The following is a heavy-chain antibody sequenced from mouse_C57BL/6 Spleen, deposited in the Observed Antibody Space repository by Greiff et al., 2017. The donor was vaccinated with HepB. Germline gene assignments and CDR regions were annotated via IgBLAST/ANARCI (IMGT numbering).Heavy chain of an antibody. CDR2: INPNYGTT. D-gene: IGHD1-1*01. V-gene: IGHV1-39*01. CDR1: GYSFTDSN. Sequence: EVQLQQSGPELVKPGASVKISCQASGYSFTDSNMNWVKQSTGKSLEWIGVINPNYGTTSCNQKFKGKATLTVDQSSSTAYMQLNSLTSEDSAVYYCARGYYGSRGGLWAMDYWGQGTSVTVSS. CDR3: ARGYYGSRGGLWAMDY. J-gene: IGHJ4*01.